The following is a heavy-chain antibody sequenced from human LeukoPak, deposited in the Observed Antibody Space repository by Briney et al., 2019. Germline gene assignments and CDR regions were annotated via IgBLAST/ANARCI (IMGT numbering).Heavy chain of an antibody. CDR3: AKGRGSYNALDI. V-gene: IGHV3-30-3*01. CDR2: TSYHGRNI. J-gene: IGHJ3*02. Sequence: GRSLRLSCAASGFIFGNYAMHWVRQAPGKGLEWVAATSYHGRNIYYADSVKGRFIISRDNSENTLYLQMSSLTTEDTAMYYCAKGRGSYNALDIWGQGTVVTVSS. CDR1: GFIFGNYA. D-gene: IGHD3-10*01.